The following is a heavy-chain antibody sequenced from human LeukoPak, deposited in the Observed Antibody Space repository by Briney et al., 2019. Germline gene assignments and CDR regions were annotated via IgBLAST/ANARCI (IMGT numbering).Heavy chain of an antibody. CDR2: ISWSSGSI. CDR3: AKATYSTSPGYYFDY. J-gene: IGHJ4*02. V-gene: IGHV3-9*01. D-gene: IGHD6-6*01. CDR1: GFTFDDYA. Sequence: PGGSLRLSCAASGFTFDDYAVHWVRQAPGKGLEWVSSISWSSGSIAYADSVKGRFTISRDNAKNSLYLQMNSLRAEDTAFYYCAKATYSTSPGYYFDYWGQGTLVTVSS.